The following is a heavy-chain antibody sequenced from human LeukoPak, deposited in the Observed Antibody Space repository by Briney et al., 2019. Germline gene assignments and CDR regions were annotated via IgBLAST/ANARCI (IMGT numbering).Heavy chain of an antibody. CDR3: ARGWVEMATITSNY. J-gene: IGHJ4*02. CDR1: GFTFSSYE. CDR2: ISSSGSTI. V-gene: IGHV3-48*03. D-gene: IGHD5-24*01. Sequence: PGGSLRLSCAASGFTFSSYEMNWVRQAPGKGLEWVSYISSSGSTIYYADSVKGRFTISRDNAKDSLYLQMNSLRAEDTAVYYCARGWVEMATITSNYWGQGTLVTVSS.